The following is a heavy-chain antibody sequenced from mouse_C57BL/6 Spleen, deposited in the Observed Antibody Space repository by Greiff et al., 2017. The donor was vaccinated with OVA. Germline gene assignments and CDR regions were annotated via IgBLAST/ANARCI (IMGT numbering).Heavy chain of an antibody. J-gene: IGHJ1*03. D-gene: IGHD1-1*01. Sequence: VQLQQSGPELVKPGASVKISCKASGYTFTDYYINWVKQRPGQGLEWIGWIFPGSGSTYYNEKFKGKATLTVDKSSSTAYMLLSSLTSEDSAVYFCATPYGSSHYWYFDVWGTGTTVTVSS. CDR2: IFPGSGST. CDR1: GYTFTDYY. V-gene: IGHV1-75*01. CDR3: ATPYGSSHYWYFDV.